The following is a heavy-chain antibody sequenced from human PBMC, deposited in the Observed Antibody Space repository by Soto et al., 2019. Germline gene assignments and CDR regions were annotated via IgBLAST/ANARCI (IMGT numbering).Heavy chain of an antibody. J-gene: IGHJ4*02. D-gene: IGHD1-26*01. CDR3: ERDLSGSYYSDY. CDR1: GFTFSSYA. CDR2: ISYDGSNK. Sequence: QVQLVESGGGVVQPGRSLRLSCAASGFTFSSYAMHWVRQAPGKGLEWVAVISYDGSNKYYADSVKGRFTISRDNSKNTLYLQMNSLRAEDTAVYYCERDLSGSYYSDYWGQGTLVTVAS. V-gene: IGHV3-30-3*01.